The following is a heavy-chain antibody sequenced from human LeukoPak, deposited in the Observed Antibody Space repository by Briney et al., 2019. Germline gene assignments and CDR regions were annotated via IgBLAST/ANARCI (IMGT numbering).Heavy chain of an antibody. CDR2: ISVSGGST. Sequence: GRSLRLSCAASGFTFSSYAMSWVRQAPGKGLEWVSGISVSGGSTYYADPVKGRFTISRDNSKNTLYLQMNGLRAEDTAVYYCAKGDLVVTAASNDYWGQGTLVTVSS. CDR1: GFTFSSYA. CDR3: AKGDLVVTAASNDY. D-gene: IGHD2-2*01. J-gene: IGHJ4*02. V-gene: IGHV3-23*01.